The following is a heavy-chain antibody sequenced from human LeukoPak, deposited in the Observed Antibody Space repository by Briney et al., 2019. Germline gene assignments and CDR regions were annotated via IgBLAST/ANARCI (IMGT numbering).Heavy chain of an antibody. CDR1: GFIVSRKY. CDR2: IYSGDTT. J-gene: IGHJ4*02. Sequence: GGSLRLSRAASGFIVSRKYMSWVRQAPGKGLEWVSLIYSGDTTYYADSVKGRFTISRDNSKNMLYLQMNSLRAEDTAVYYCATVLSDSRGWYHFDSWGQGTLVTVSS. CDR3: ATVLSDSRGWYHFDS. V-gene: IGHV3-53*01. D-gene: IGHD6-19*01.